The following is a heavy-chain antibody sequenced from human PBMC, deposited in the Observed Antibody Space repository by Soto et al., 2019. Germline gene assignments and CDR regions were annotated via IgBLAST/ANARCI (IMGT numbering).Heavy chain of an antibody. CDR1: GGSISSDSFY. Sequence: QLQESGPGLVKSSETLSLTCTVSGGSISSDSFYWAWIRQPPGKGLEWIGIIYYSGDTYYNPSLAGRLTMSVHTSNQFTLTLRSVTAADTALYYCARNQPQRYCSGGTCRPAYGMDVWGQGTTVIVSS. V-gene: IGHV4-39*01. D-gene: IGHD2-15*01. J-gene: IGHJ6*02. CDR3: ARNQPQRYCSGGTCRPAYGMDV. CDR2: IYYSGDT.